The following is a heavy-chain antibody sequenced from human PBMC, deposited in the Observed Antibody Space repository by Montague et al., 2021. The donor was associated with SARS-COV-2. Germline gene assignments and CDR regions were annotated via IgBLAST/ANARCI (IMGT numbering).Heavy chain of an antibody. CDR1: GESIDSDTYY. CDR2: LYSSGST. V-gene: IGHV4-39*02. CDR3: ARPGSVSGWFYFDD. J-gene: IGHJ4*02. D-gene: IGHD6-19*01. Sequence: SETLSLTCIVSGESIDSDTYYWGWIRQSPGKGLEWIGSLYSSGSTYYNPSLRSRVTISMDTSKNHFSLKVNSVTATDTAVYFCARPGSVSGWFYFDDWGQGTLVSVSS.